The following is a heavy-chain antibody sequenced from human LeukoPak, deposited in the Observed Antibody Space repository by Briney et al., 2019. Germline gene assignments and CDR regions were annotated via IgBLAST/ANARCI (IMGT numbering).Heavy chain of an antibody. D-gene: IGHD2-15*01. J-gene: IGHJ4*02. CDR3: AKGYDGSSYSVPDY. V-gene: IGHV3-23*01. Sequence: PGGSLRLSCAASGFTFSGYEMNWVRQAPGKGLEWVSVIRNSGGDTYYADSVKGRFTISRDNSKNTLYLQMNSLRAEDTALYYCAKGYDGSSYSVPDYWGQGTLVTVSS. CDR1: GFTFSGYE. CDR2: IRNSGGDT.